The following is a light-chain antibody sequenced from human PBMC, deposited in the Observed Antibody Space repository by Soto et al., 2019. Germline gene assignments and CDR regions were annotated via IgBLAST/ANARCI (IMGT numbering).Light chain of an antibody. CDR1: INDVGGYNY. CDR2: EVV. V-gene: IGLV2-8*01. J-gene: IGLJ2*01. CDR3: CSYAGHTNVL. Sequence: QSALTQPPSASGSPGQSVTISCTGTINDVGGYNYVSWYQHYPGEAPKLMIYEVVKRPSGVPDRFSGSKSGNTASLTVSGLQAEDEADYYCCSYAGHTNVLFGGGTQLTV.